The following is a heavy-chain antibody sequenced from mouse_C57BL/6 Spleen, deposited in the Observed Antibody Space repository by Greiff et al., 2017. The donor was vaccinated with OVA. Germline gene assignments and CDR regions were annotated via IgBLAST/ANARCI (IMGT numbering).Heavy chain of an antibody. D-gene: IGHD1-1*01. CDR3: AKDYGSRLDY. J-gene: IGHJ2*01. CDR1: GFTFSDYG. CDR2: ISSGSSTI. Sequence: EVMLVESGGGLVKPGGSLKLSCAASGFTFSDYGMHWVRQAPEKGLEWVAYISSGSSTIYYADTVKGRFTISRDNAKNTLFLQMTSLRSEDTAMYYCAKDYGSRLDYWGQGTTLTVSS. V-gene: IGHV5-17*01.